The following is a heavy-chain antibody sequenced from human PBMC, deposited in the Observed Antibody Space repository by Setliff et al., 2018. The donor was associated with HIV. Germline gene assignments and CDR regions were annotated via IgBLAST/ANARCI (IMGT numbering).Heavy chain of an antibody. CDR2: IDSDGSDT. J-gene: IGHJ4*02. CDR1: GLTFSNYW. CDR3: ARGPQYNFWGGYLGL. V-gene: IGHV3-74*01. D-gene: IGHD3-3*01. Sequence: GGSLRLSCVASGLTFSNYWMHWVRQAPGKGLVWVSRIDSDGSDTDYADSVRGRFTISRDNAKNTLYLQMTSLRAEDTAVYYCARGPQYNFWGGYLGLWGRGTLVTVSS.